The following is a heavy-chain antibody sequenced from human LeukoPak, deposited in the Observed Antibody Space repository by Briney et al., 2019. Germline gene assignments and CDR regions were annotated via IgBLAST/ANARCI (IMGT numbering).Heavy chain of an antibody. J-gene: IGHJ3*02. CDR1: GFTFSSYS. D-gene: IGHD3-10*01. V-gene: IGHV3-21*01. CDR3: ARSGFGFDAFDI. CDR2: ISSSSSYI. Sequence: GGSLRLSCAASGFTFSSYSMNWVRQAPGKGLEWVSSISSSSSYIYYADSVKGRFTISRDNAKNSLYLQMNSLGAEDTAVYYCARSGFGFDAFDIWGQGTMVTVSS.